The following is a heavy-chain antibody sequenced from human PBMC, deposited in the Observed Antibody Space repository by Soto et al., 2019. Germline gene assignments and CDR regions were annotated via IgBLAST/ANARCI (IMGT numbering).Heavy chain of an antibody. D-gene: IGHD5-12*01. CDR3: ARDSGYDHYYYYYGMDV. CDR2: ISSSSSYI. V-gene: IGHV3-21*01. Sequence: EVQLVESGGGLVKPGGSLRLSCAASGFTFSSYSMNWVRQAPGKGLEWVSSISSSSSYIYYADSVKGRFTISRDNAKNSLYLQMNSLRDEDTAVYYCARDSGYDHYYYYYGMDVWGQGTTVTVSS. J-gene: IGHJ6*02. CDR1: GFTFSSYS.